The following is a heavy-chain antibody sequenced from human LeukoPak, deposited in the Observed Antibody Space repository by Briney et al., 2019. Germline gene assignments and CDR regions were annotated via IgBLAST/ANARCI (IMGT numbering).Heavy chain of an antibody. V-gene: IGHV4-34*01. D-gene: IGHD3-22*01. CDR1: GGSFSGYY. CDR2: INHSGST. CDR3: ASLFPYYYDSSGYYYDY. J-gene: IGHJ4*02. Sequence: SETLSLTCAVYGGSFSGYYWSWIRQPPGKGLEWIGEINHSGSTNYNPSLKSRVTISVDTSKNQFSLKLSSVTAADTAVYYCASLFPYYYDSSGYYYDYWGQGTLVTVSS.